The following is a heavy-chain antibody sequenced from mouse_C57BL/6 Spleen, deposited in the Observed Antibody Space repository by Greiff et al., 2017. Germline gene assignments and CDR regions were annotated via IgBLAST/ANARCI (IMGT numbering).Heavy chain of an antibody. Sequence: VKLQQPGAELVKPGASVKLSCKASGYTFTSYWMHWVKQRPGQGLEWIGMIHPNSGSTNYNEKFKSKATLTVDKSSSTAYMQLSSLTSEDSAVYYCARRILRSSYWYFDVWGTGTTVTVSS. CDR2: IHPNSGST. J-gene: IGHJ1*03. CDR1: GYTFTSYW. CDR3: ARRILRSSYWYFDV. V-gene: IGHV1-64*01. D-gene: IGHD1-1*01.